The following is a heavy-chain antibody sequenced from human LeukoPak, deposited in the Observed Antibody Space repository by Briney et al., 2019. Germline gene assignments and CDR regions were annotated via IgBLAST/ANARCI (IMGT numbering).Heavy chain of an antibody. Sequence: SETLSLTCTVSGYSISSGYYWGWIRQPPGKGLEWIGSIYHSGSTYYNPSLESRVTISVDTSKNQFSLKLSSVTAADTAVYYCARAYSSGWYGYYYYYMDVWGKGATVTVSS. V-gene: IGHV4-38-2*02. J-gene: IGHJ6*03. CDR3: ARAYSSGWYGYYYYYMDV. CDR2: IYHSGST. CDR1: GYSISSGYY. D-gene: IGHD6-19*01.